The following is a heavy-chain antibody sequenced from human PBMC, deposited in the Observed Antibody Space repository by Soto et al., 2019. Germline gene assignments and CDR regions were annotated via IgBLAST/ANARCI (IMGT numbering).Heavy chain of an antibody. CDR1: GGTFGSYA. CDR3: ARDEYYYDSSGSYGMDV. Sequence: SVKVSCKASGGTFGSYASIWVRQAPGQGLEWMGGIIPIFGTANYAQKFQGRVTITADESTSTAYMELSSLRSEDTAVYYCARDEYYYDSSGSYGMDVWGQGTTVTVSS. V-gene: IGHV1-69*13. J-gene: IGHJ6*02. CDR2: IIPIFGTA. D-gene: IGHD3-22*01.